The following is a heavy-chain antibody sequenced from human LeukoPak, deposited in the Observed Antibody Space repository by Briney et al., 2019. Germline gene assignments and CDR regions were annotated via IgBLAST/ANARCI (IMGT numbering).Heavy chain of an antibody. Sequence: PSETLSLTCAVYGGSFSGYYWSWIRQPPEKGLEWIGEINHSGSTNYNPSLKSRVTASVDTSKNQFSLKLTSVTAADTAVYYCARQGCSSTSCYDYWGQETLVTVSS. V-gene: IGHV4-34*01. D-gene: IGHD2-2*01. CDR2: INHSGST. CDR1: GGSFSGYY. CDR3: ARQGCSSTSCYDY. J-gene: IGHJ4*02.